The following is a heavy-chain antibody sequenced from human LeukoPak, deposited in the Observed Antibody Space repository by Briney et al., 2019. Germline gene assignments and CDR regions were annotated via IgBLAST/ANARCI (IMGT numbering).Heavy chain of an antibody. CDR3: ARVDYGDFADQGRSFDY. J-gene: IGHJ4*02. Sequence: ASETLSLTCTVSGGSISSSSYYWGWIRQPPGKGLEWIGSIHYSGNTNYSPSLKSRVTISVDTSKNQFSLNLSSVTAADTAVYYCARVDYGDFADQGRSFDYWGQGTLVTVSS. CDR2: IHYSGNT. V-gene: IGHV4-39*07. D-gene: IGHD4-17*01. CDR1: GGSISSSSYY.